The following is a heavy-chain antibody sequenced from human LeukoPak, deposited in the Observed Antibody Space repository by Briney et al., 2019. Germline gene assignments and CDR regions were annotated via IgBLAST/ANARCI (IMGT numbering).Heavy chain of an antibody. CDR2: IYHSGGT. V-gene: IGHV4-38-2*02. CDR3: ARLSPPSGYFDY. CDR1: GSSISSGHY. D-gene: IGHD2/OR15-2a*01. J-gene: IGHJ4*02. Sequence: SETLSLTCTVSGSSISSGHYWGWIRQPPGKGLEWIGNIYHSGGTYYNPSLKSRVTISVDTSKNQFSLKLSSVTAADTAVYYCARLSPPSGYFDYWGQGTLVTVSS.